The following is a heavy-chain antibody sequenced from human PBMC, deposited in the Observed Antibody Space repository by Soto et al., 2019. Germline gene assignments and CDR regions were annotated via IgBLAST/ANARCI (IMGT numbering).Heavy chain of an antibody. Sequence: QVQLQESGPGLVKPSETLSLTCTVSGGSISSYYWSWIRQPPGKGLEWIGYIYYSGSTNYYPSLKSRVTISVDTSKTQFSLKLSSVTAADTAVYYCARETLGGLRNVAFDIWGQGTMVTVSS. CDR2: IYYSGST. J-gene: IGHJ3*02. CDR1: GGSISSYY. D-gene: IGHD5-12*01. V-gene: IGHV4-59*01. CDR3: ARETLGGLRNVAFDI.